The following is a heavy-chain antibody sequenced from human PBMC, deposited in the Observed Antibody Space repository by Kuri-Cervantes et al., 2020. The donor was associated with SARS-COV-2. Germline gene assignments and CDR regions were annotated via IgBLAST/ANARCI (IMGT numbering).Heavy chain of an antibody. CDR1: GYTFTSYY. D-gene: IGHD2-2*01. CDR3: ARGEIASTVLGYCSSTSCRYYGMDV. Sequence: ASVKVSCKASGYTFTSYYMHWVRQAPGQGLEWMGIINPSGGSTSYAQKFQGRVTITADKSTSTAYMELSSLRSEDTAVYYCARGEIASTVLGYCSSTSCRYYGMDVWGQGTTVTVSS. J-gene: IGHJ6*02. V-gene: IGHV1-46*01. CDR2: INPSGGST.